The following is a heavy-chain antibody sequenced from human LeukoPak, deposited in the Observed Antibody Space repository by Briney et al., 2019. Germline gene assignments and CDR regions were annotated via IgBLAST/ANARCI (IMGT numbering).Heavy chain of an antibody. J-gene: IGHJ5*02. V-gene: IGHV1-18*01. CDR3: ARGLGKTGTRS. D-gene: IGHD1-7*01. CDR1: GYTFTSYG. CDR2: ISAYNGNT. Sequence: ASVKVSCKASGYTFTSYGISWVRQAPGQGLEWMGWISAYNGNTNYAQKFQGRVTMTRDTSISTAYMELSRLRSDDTAVYYCARGLGKTGTRSWGQGTLVTVSS.